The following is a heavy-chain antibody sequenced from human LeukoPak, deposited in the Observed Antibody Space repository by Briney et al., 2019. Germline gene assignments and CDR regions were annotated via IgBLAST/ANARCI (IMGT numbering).Heavy chain of an antibody. CDR3: ARDYYGSFDY. Sequence: GGSLRPSCAASGFTFSSYWMHWVRHTPGKGLVWVSRINSDGSSTTYADSVKGRFTISRDNAKNTLYLQMNSLRAEDTAVYYCARDYYGSFDYWGQGTLVTVSS. CDR1: GFTFSSYW. D-gene: IGHD1-26*01. V-gene: IGHV3-74*01. J-gene: IGHJ4*02. CDR2: INSDGSST.